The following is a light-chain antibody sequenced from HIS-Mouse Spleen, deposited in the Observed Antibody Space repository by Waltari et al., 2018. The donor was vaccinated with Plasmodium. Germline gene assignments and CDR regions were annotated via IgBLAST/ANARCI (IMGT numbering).Light chain of an antibody. J-gene: IGLJ1*01. CDR1: SSDVGGYNY. CDR2: EVS. CDR3: SSYAGSNNYV. V-gene: IGLV2-8*01. Sequence: QSALTQPPSASGSPGQSATISCTGTSSDVGGYNYVSWYQQHPGKSTKLMIYEVSQRPSGVPDRFSGSKSGNTASLTVSGLQAEDEADYYCSSYAGSNNYVFGTGTKVTVL.